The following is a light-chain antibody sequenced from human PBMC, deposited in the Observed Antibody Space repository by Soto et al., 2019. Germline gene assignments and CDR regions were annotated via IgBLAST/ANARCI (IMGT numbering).Light chain of an antibody. V-gene: IGLV2-8*01. CDR1: SSDVGGYNY. Sequence: QSALTQPPSASGSPGQSVTISCTGTSSDVGGYNYVSWYQQYPGRAPKLMIYEVTKRPSGVPDRFSGSKSGNTASLTVSGLPDEDEADYYCSSYAASNNFYFVFGGGTKLTVL. CDR3: SSYAASNNFYFV. CDR2: EVT. J-gene: IGLJ3*02.